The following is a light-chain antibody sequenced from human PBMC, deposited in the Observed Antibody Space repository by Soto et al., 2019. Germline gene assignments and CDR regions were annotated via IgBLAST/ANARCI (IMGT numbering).Light chain of an antibody. CDR2: GAS. CDR3: QQYYNWPLT. V-gene: IGKV3-15*01. Sequence: EIVMTQSPATLSVSPGEGATLSCRASQSVNDNLAWYQQKPGQPPRLLVYGASTRATGIPARFSGSGSGTEFTPTISSLQSEDFADDYCQQYYNWPLTFGGGTRVVIK. J-gene: IGKJ4*01. CDR1: QSVNDN.